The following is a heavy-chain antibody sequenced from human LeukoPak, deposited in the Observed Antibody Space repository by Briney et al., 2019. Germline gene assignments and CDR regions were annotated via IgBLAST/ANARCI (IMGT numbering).Heavy chain of an antibody. CDR1: GGTFSSYA. CDR3: ARHYYDSSGYYRMAAFDI. V-gene: IGHV1-69*05. Sequence: ASVKVSCKASGGTFSSYAISWVRQAPGQGLEWMGGIIPIFGTANYAQKFQGRVTITTDESTSTAYMELSSLRSEDTAVYYCARHYYDSSGYYRMAAFDIWGQGTMVTVSS. CDR2: IIPIFGTA. D-gene: IGHD3-22*01. J-gene: IGHJ3*02.